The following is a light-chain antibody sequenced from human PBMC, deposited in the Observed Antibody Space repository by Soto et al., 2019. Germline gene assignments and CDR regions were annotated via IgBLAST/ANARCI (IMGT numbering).Light chain of an antibody. V-gene: IGLV2-14*03. CDR1: SSDVGGYNY. CDR2: DVS. CDR3: CSYTTSNTRQIV. J-gene: IGLJ1*01. Sequence: QSVLTQPASVSGSPGQSITISCTGTSSDVGGYNYVSWYQHHPGKAPKLMIYDVSNRPSGVSNRFSGSKSGNTASLTISGLQPEDEADCYCCSYTTSNTRQIVFGTGTKLTVL.